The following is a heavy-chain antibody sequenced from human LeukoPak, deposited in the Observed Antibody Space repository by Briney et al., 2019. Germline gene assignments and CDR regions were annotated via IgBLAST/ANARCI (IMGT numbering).Heavy chain of an antibody. V-gene: IGHV4-39*01. J-gene: IGHJ3*02. D-gene: IGHD3-16*01. CDR2: IYYSGST. CDR3: ARQDYDYVWGSPCDAFDI. Sequence: PSETLSLTCTVSGGSISSSSYYWGWIRQPPGKGLEWLGSIYYSGSTYYNTSLKSRVTISVDTSKNQFSLKLSSVTAADTAVYYCARQDYDYVWGSPCDAFDIWGQGTMVTVSS. CDR1: GGSISSSSYY.